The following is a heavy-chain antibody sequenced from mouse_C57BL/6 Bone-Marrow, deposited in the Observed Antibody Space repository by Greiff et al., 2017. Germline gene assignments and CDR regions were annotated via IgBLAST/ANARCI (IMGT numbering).Heavy chain of an antibody. V-gene: IGHV1-76*01. CDR2: IYPGSGNT. Sequence: QVQLQQSGAELVRPGASVKLSCKASGYTFTDYYINWVKQRPGQGLEWIARIYPGSGNTYYNEKFKGKATLTAEKSSSTAYMQLSSLTSEDSAVYFCARGNWDWYFDGWGTGTTVTVSS. CDR3: ARGNWDWYFDG. CDR1: GYTFTDYY. D-gene: IGHD4-1*01. J-gene: IGHJ1*03.